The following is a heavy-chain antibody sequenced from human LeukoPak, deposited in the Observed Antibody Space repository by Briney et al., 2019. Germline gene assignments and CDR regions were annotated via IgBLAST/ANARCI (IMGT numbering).Heavy chain of an antibody. J-gene: IGHJ4*02. V-gene: IGHV4-34*01. CDR3: ARGRYLTRYGSGSYYSPYYFDY. D-gene: IGHD3-10*01. CDR1: GGSFSGYY. Sequence: SETLSLTCAVYGGSFSGYYWSWIRQPPGKGLEWIGEINHSGSTNYNPSLKSRVTISVDTSKNQFSLKLSSVTAADTAAYYCARGRYLTRYGSGSYYSPYYFDYWGQGTLVTVSS. CDR2: INHSGST.